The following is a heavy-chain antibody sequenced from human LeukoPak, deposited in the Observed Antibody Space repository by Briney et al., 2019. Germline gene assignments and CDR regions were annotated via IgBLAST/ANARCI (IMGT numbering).Heavy chain of an antibody. Sequence: GGSLRLSCAASGFTFSNAWMSWVRQAPGKGLEWVGSIKSKTDGGTTDYAAPVKGRFTISRDDSKNTLYLQMNSLKTEDTAVYYCTTDRRTWGQGTLVTVSS. J-gene: IGHJ5*02. CDR1: GFTFSNAW. CDR3: TTDRRT. V-gene: IGHV3-15*01. CDR2: IKSKTDGGTT.